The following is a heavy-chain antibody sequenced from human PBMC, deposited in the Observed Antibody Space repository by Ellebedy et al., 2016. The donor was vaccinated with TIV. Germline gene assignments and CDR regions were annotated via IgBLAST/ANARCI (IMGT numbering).Heavy chain of an antibody. CDR1: GGSISSYY. D-gene: IGHD3-10*01. Sequence: MPSETLSLTCTVSGGSISSYYWSWIRQPPGKGLEWIGYIYYSGTTNYNPSLKSRVTISVDTSKNQFSLKLSSVTAADTAVYYCARHIRITMLRVVITNWFDPWGQGTLVTVSS. V-gene: IGHV4-59*08. CDR3: ARHIRITMLRVVITNWFDP. CDR2: IYYSGTT. J-gene: IGHJ5*02.